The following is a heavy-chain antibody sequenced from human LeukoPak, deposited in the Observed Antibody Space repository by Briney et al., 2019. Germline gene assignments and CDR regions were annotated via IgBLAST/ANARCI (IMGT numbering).Heavy chain of an antibody. CDR2: INTSTGNP. CDR1: GYTFTSYA. V-gene: IGHV7-4-1*02. D-gene: IGHD2-21*02. J-gene: IGHJ4*02. Sequence: GASVKVSCKASGYTFTSYAMNWVRQAPGQGLEWMGWINTSTGNPTYAQGFTGRFVFSLDTSVSTAYLQISSLKAEDTAVYYCARVAYCGGDCYSFLADYWGQGTLVTVSS. CDR3: ARVAYCGGDCYSFLADY.